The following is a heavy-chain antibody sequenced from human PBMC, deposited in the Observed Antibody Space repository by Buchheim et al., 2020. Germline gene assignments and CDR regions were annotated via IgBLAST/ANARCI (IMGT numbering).Heavy chain of an antibody. J-gene: IGHJ4*02. V-gene: IGHV4-34*01. CDR1: GGSFSGYY. CDR3: ARVRRRYYYDSSGYPLDY. D-gene: IGHD3-22*01. Sequence: QVQLQQWGAGLLKPSETLSLTCAVYGGSFSGYYWSWIRQPPGKGLEWIGEINHSGSTNYNPSLKSRVTISVDTSKIQFSLKLSSVTAADTAVYYCARVRRRYYYDSSGYPLDYWGQGTL. CDR2: INHSGST.